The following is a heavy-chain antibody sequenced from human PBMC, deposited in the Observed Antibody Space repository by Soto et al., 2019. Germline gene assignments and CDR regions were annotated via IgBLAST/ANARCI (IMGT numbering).Heavy chain of an antibody. J-gene: IGHJ4*02. CDR2: TYHSGTT. CDR3: ARASKGAEFDY. V-gene: IGHV4-4*02. CDR1: SGSISSANW. Sequence: QVQLQESGPGLVKPSETLSLTCAVSSGSISSANWWSWVRQPPGKGLEWIGDTYHSGTTNYNPSLKSRVIISVDKSKNHCSLKLTSVTAADTAVYYCARASKGAEFDYWGQGTLVTVSS.